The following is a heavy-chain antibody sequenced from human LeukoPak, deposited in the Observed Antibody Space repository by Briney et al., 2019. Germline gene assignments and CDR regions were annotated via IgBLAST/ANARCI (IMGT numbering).Heavy chain of an antibody. CDR2: IYTSGST. CDR3: ARDTVTTGSDAFDI. J-gene: IGHJ3*02. Sequence: SETLSLTCTVSGGYISSYYWSWIRQPAGKGLEWIGRIYTSGSTNYNPSLKSRVTMSVDTSKKQFSLKLSSVTAADTAVYYCARDTVTTGSDAFDIWGQGTMVTVSS. V-gene: IGHV4-4*07. CDR1: GGYISSYY. D-gene: IGHD4-17*01.